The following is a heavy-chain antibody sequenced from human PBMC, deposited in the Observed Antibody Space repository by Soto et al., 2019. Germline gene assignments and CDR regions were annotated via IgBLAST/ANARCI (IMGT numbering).Heavy chain of an antibody. CDR3: ARVPWSSRFDP. Sequence: QVQLQESGTGLVKPSETLALTCTVSGGSITSYSWSWIRQPPGKGLEWIGYIYYSGSTNYNPSLKSRLTMSVDTSKNQVSLNLSSVTAADTAVYYCARVPWSSRFDPWGQGTLVTVSS. J-gene: IGHJ5*02. CDR2: IYYSGST. V-gene: IGHV4-59*01. D-gene: IGHD2-15*01. CDR1: GGSITSYS.